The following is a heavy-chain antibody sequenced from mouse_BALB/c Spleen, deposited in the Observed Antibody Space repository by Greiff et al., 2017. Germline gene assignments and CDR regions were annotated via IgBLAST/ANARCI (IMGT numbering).Heavy chain of an antibody. CDR2: ISSGSSTI. CDR1: GFTFSSFG. D-gene: IGHD2-3*01. CDR3: AGGDG. J-gene: IGHJ4*01. Sequence: EVQGVESGGGLVQPGGSRKLSCAASGFTFSSFGMHWVRQAPEKGLEWVAYISSGSSTIYYADTVKGRFTISRDNPKNTLFLQMTSLRSEDTAMYYCAGGDGWGQGTSVTVSS. V-gene: IGHV5-17*02.